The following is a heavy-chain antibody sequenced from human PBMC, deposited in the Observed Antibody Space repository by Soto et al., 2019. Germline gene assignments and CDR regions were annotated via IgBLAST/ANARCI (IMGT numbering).Heavy chain of an antibody. D-gene: IGHD3-16*01. Sequence: QLMLQESGSGLVRPSQTLSLTCTVSGDSITSGMYSWSWIRQAPGKALEWIGNIHVTGYTAFSPSLRRRVTMSVATSSNQFSLNLNTVTVADTAVYFCARGGALRPNGHVPLDFCGQGTLVTVSS. CDR3: ARGGALRPNGHVPLDF. CDR2: IHVTGYT. CDR1: GDSITSGMYS. V-gene: IGHV4-30-2*01. J-gene: IGHJ4*02.